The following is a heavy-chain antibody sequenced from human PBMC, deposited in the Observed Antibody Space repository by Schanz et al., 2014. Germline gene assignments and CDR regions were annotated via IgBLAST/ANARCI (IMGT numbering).Heavy chain of an antibody. CDR2: VNPSVRGT. J-gene: IGHJ6*02. CDR3: ARAKRFGDMDV. CDR1: GYTFSDYY. Sequence: QVQLVQSGAEVKKPGASVKVSCKASGYTFSDYYIHWVRQAPGQGLEWMGIVNPSVRGTHFAREFQGRVTVTSDTSTSTAYMELRSLRSDDTAVYYCARAKRFGDMDVWGQGTTVTVSS. V-gene: IGHV1-46*01. D-gene: IGHD3-10*01.